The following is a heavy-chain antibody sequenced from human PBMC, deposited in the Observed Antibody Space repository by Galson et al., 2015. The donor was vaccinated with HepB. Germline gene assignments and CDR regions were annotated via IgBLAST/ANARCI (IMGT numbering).Heavy chain of an antibody. CDR3: ATYYYDSRSFDY. D-gene: IGHD3-22*01. J-gene: IGHJ4*02. CDR2: ISAGGIST. Sequence: SLRLSCAFTFTRNTINWVRQAPGKGLEWVSGISAGGISTYYADSVKGRFTISRDAPQTTVYLQMNRLRVEDTATYYCATYYYDSRSFDYWGQGTVVTVSS. V-gene: IGHV3-23*01. CDR1: TFTRNT.